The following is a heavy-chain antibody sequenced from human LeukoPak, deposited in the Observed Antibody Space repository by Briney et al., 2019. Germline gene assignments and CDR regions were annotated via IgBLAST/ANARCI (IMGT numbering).Heavy chain of an antibody. J-gene: IGHJ4*02. CDR1: GCTFSSYA. CDR2: IIPIFGIA. Sequence: ASVKVSCTASGCTFSSYAIRWVRQAPGQGLEWMGRIIPIFGIANYAQKFQGRVTITADKSTSTAYMELSSLRSEDSAVYYCASGATTTMKYYFDYWGQGTLVTVSS. V-gene: IGHV1-69*04. D-gene: IGHD1-26*01. CDR3: ASGATTTMKYYFDY.